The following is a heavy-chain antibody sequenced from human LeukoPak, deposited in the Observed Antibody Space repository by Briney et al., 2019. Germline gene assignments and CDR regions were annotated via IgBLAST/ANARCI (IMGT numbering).Heavy chain of an antibody. CDR3: ARDQVIVPAVDY. J-gene: IGHJ4*02. CDR2: IYYSGST. V-gene: IGHV4-30-4*08. Sequence: PSETLSLTCTVSGGSISSGDYYWSRIRQPPGKGLEWIGYIYYSGSTYYNPSLKSRVTISVDTSKNQFSLKLSSVTAADTAVYYCARDQVIVPAVDYWGQGTLVTVSS. CDR1: GGSISSGDYY. D-gene: IGHD2-2*01.